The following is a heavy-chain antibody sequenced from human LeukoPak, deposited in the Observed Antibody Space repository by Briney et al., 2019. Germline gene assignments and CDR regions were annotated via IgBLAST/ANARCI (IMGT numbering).Heavy chain of an antibody. V-gene: IGHV4-59*01. Sequence: SETLSLTCTVSGGSISSYYWSWLRQPPGKGLEWIGYIYYSGSTNYNPSLKSRVTISVDTSKNQFSLKLSSVTAADTAVYYCARDYSGSHDYWGQGTLVTVSS. J-gene: IGHJ4*02. CDR2: IYYSGST. CDR3: ARDYSGSHDY. D-gene: IGHD1-26*01. CDR1: GGSISSYY.